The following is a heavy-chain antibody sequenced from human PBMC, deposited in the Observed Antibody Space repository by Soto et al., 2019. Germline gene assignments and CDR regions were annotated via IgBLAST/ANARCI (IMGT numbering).Heavy chain of an antibody. J-gene: IGHJ4*02. CDR1: GGSISSGGYS. V-gene: IGHV4-30-2*01. Sequence: QLQLQESGSGLVKPSQTLSLTCAVSGGSISSGGYSWSWIRQPPGKGLEWIGYIYHSGSTYYNPSLKSRVTISVDRSKNQFSLKLSSVTAADTAVYYCARVDTMVRGVYYFDYWGQGTLVTVSS. CDR2: IYHSGST. D-gene: IGHD3-10*01. CDR3: ARVDTMVRGVYYFDY.